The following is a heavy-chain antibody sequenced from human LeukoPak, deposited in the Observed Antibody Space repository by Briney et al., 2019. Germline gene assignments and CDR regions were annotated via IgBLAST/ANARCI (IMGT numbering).Heavy chain of an antibody. J-gene: IGHJ4*02. V-gene: IGHV3-48*01. D-gene: IGHD2-21*01. CDR2: ISSSSSTI. CDR3: ARGLRTDY. CDR1: GFTFSSYE. Sequence: RPGGSLRLSCAASGFTFSSYEMNWVRQAPGKGLEWVSYISSSSSTIYYADSVKGRFTISRDNAKNSLYLQMNSLRAEDTAVYYCARGLRTDYWGQGTLVTVSS.